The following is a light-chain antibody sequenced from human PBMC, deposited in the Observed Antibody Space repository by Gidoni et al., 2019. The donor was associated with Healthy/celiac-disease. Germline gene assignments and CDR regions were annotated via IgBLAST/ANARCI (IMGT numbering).Light chain of an antibody. J-gene: IGLJ2*01. V-gene: IGLV3-1*01. CDR2: QDS. CDR1: KLGDKY. Sequence: SYEPSQPSSAPVPPGQTASLTCSGDKLGDKYACWYQQKPGQPPVLVIYQDSKRPSGIPERFSGSNSGNTATLTISGTQAMDEADYYCQAWDSSLVVFGGGTKLTVL. CDR3: QAWDSSLVV.